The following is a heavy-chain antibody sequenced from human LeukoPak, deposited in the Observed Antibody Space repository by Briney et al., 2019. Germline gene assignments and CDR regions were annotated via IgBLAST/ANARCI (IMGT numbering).Heavy chain of an antibody. Sequence: GGSLRLSCAASGFSFDDLGMTWVRQVPGKGLEWVAGINWNGASTGYADSVRGRFTISRDNAKNSLYLHMNSLRAEDTALYYCARAVCPTIKFCDSSYFMDVWGKGTTVNVS. J-gene: IGHJ6*03. V-gene: IGHV3-20*04. CDR2: INWNGAST. D-gene: IGHD6-6*01. CDR3: ARAVCPTIKFCDSSYFMDV. CDR1: GFSFDDLG.